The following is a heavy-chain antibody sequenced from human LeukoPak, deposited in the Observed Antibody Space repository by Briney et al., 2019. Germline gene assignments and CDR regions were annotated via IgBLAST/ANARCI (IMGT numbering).Heavy chain of an antibody. CDR3: ARDEAAAGYFDY. CDR2: INPNSGGT. V-gene: IGHV1-2*06. J-gene: IGHJ4*02. Sequence: GASVKVSYKASGYTFTGYYMHWVRRAPGQGLEWMGRINPNSGGTNYAQKFQGRVTMTRDTSISTAYMELSRLRSDDTAVYYCARDEAAAGYFDYWGQGTLVTVSS. CDR1: GYTFTGYY. D-gene: IGHD6-13*01.